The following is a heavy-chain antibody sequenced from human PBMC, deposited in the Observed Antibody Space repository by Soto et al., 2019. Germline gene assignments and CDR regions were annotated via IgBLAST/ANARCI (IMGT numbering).Heavy chain of an antibody. Sequence: PGGSLRLSCAASGFTFGSYGMHCVRQAPGKGLEWVAVISYDGSNKYYADSVKGRFTISRDNSKNTLYLQMNSLRAEDTAVYYCAKEPISDYGGMDYWGQGTLVTVSS. CDR1: GFTFGSYG. D-gene: IGHD4-17*01. V-gene: IGHV3-30*18. J-gene: IGHJ4*02. CDR2: ISYDGSNK. CDR3: AKEPISDYGGMDY.